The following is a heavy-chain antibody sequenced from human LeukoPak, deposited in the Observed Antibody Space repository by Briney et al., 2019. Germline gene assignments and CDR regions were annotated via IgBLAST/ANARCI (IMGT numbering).Heavy chain of an antibody. V-gene: IGHV4-59*01. Sequence: SETLSLTCTVSGGSISSYYWSWTRQPPGKGLEWIGYIYYSGSTNYNPSLKSRVTISVDTSKNQFSLKLSSVTAADTAVYYCARASVFGVVTPFDYWGQGTLVTVSS. D-gene: IGHD3-3*01. CDR1: GGSISSYY. CDR3: ARASVFGVVTPFDY. CDR2: IYYSGST. J-gene: IGHJ4*02.